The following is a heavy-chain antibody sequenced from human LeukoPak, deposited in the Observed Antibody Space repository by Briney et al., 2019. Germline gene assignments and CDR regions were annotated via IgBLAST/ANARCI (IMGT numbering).Heavy chain of an antibody. V-gene: IGHV3-20*04. CDR1: GFTFDDYG. Sequence: PGGSLRLSCAASGFTFDDYGMSWVRQAPGKGLEWVSGINWNGGSTGYADSVKGRFSISRDNAKNSLYLQMNSLRAEDTALYYCAGDTGYDLLTAYDYWGQGTLVSVSS. J-gene: IGHJ4*02. CDR3: AGDTGYDLLTAYDY. CDR2: INWNGGST. D-gene: IGHD3-9*01.